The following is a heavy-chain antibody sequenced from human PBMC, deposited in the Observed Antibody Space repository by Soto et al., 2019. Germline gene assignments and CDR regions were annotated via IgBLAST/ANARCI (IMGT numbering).Heavy chain of an antibody. Sequence: QVQLQESGPGLVKPSQALSLTCTVSGGSINSGGYCWSWIRQHPGKGLDWIGCISYGGSTSYNPSLKGRVTISVGTSKNQCSLKLTSVTAADTAVYYCSRGILVWGQGALITVSS. D-gene: IGHD5-18*01. CDR1: GGSINSGGYC. CDR3: SRGILV. J-gene: IGHJ4*02. CDR2: ISYGGST. V-gene: IGHV4-31*03.